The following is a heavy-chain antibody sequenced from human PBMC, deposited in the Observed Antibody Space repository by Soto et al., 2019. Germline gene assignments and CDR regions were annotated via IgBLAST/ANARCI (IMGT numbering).Heavy chain of an antibody. V-gene: IGHV1-8*01. J-gene: IGHJ6*03. CDR3: ARAVAFPWASYQLLYGCYMDV. D-gene: IGHD2-2*01. CDR2: MNPNSGNT. CDR1: GYTFTSYD. Sequence: ASVKVSCKASGYTFTSYDINWVRQATGQGLEWMGWMNPNSGNTGYAQKFQGRVTMTRNTSISTAYMELSSLRSEDTAVYYCARAVAFPWASYQLLYGCYMDVWGKGTTVTVSS.